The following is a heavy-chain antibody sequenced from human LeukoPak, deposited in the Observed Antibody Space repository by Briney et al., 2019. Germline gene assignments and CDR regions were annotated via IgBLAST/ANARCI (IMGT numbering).Heavy chain of an antibody. D-gene: IGHD2-2*01. Sequence: GGSLRLSCTASGFALRDFWMHWVPQVPGKRLVGVSRISGDGSVTNYADSVQGRFTISRDNAKNIVYLQINSLRSEDAAVYYYGASSTWSGGASYSLDYWGHGALVTVSS. CDR3: GASSTWSGGASYSLDY. CDR2: ISGDGSVT. V-gene: IGHV3-74*01. J-gene: IGHJ4*01. CDR1: GFALRDFW.